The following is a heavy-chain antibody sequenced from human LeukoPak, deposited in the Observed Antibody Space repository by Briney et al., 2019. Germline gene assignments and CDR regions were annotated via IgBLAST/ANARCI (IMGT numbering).Heavy chain of an antibody. D-gene: IGHD2-2*03. CDR1: GFTFSSYW. Sequence: PGGSLRLSCAASGFTFSSYWMHWVRQAPGKGLVWVSRINSGGSSTKYADSVKGRFTISRDNAKNTLYVQMNNLRAEDTAVYYCARVDPKAPGDYSWGRGTLVTVSS. J-gene: IGHJ4*02. V-gene: IGHV3-74*03. CDR2: INSGGSST. CDR3: ARVDPKAPGDYS.